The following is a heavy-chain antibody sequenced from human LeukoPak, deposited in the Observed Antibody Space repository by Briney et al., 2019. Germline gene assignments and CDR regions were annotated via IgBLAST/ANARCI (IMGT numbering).Heavy chain of an antibody. J-gene: IGHJ4*02. Sequence: GRSLRLSCAASGFTFSSYAMHWVRQAPGKGLEWVAVISYDGSNKYYADSVKGRFTISRDNSKNTLYLQMNSLRAEDTAVYYCAKVVRDYYDSNDYWGQGTLVTVSS. CDR3: AKVVRDYYDSNDY. CDR1: GFTFSSYA. D-gene: IGHD3-22*01. V-gene: IGHV3-30-3*01. CDR2: ISYDGSNK.